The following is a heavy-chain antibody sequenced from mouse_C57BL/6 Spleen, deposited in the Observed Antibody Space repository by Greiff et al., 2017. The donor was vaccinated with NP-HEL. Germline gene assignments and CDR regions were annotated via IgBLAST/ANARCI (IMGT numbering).Heavy chain of an antibody. V-gene: IGHV10-3*01. D-gene: IGHD2-3*01. CDR1: GFTFNTYA. CDR3: VRDSHDGYYAYFDV. CDR2: IRSKSSNYAT. Sequence: EVKLQESGGGLVQPKGSLKLSCAASGFTFNTYAMHWVRQAPGKGLEWVARIRSKSSNYATYYADSVKDRFTISRDDSQSMLYLQMNNLQTEDTAMYYCVRDSHDGYYAYFDVWGTGTTVTVSS. J-gene: IGHJ1*03.